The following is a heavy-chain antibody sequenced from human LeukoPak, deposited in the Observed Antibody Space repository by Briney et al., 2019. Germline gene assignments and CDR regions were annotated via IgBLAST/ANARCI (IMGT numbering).Heavy chain of an antibody. CDR2: IYHSGST. D-gene: IGHD3-10*01. CDR3: AREPKYGSGSYYLDY. J-gene: IGHJ4*02. CDR1: GYSISSGYY. V-gene: IGHV4-38-2*02. Sequence: PETLSLTCAVSGYSISSGYYWGWIRQPPGKGLEWIGSIYHSGSTYYNPSLKSRVTISVDTSKNQFSLKLSSVTAADTAVYYCAREPKYGSGSYYLDYWGQGTLVTVSS.